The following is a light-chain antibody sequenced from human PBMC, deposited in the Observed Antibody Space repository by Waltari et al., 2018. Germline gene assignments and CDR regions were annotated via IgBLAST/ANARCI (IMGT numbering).Light chain of an antibody. CDR3: SSYTPITISNWV. CDR2: EVR. J-gene: IGLJ3*02. V-gene: IGLV2-14*01. CDR1: GSDVGGYDY. Sequence: QSALTQPASVSGSPGQSITISCTGTGSDVGGYDYVAWYQQHPGKAPKLVIYEVRNRPSGVSYRFSASKSGNTASLTISGLQAEDEADYYCSSYTPITISNWVFGGGTKLTVL.